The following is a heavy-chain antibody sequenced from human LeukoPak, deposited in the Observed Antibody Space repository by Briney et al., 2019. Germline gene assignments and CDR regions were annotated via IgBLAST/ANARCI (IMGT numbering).Heavy chain of an antibody. Sequence: GGSLRLSCAASGFTFRIYWMTWVRQAPGKGLEWVGNIKQDGSEKYYVDSVKGRFAISRDNSKNTLYLQMNSLRAEDTAVYFCARGGHCSTTSCSNYDGMDVWGQGTTLTVSS. CDR1: GFTFRIYW. CDR3: ARGGHCSTTSCSNYDGMDV. J-gene: IGHJ6*02. D-gene: IGHD2-2*01. V-gene: IGHV3-7*01. CDR2: IKQDGSEK.